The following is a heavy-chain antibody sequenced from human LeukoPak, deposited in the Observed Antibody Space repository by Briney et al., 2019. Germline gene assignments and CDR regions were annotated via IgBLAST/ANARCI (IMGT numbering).Heavy chain of an antibody. D-gene: IGHD3-22*01. J-gene: IGHJ4*02. CDR3: AGLVGRYSSGLYYYYFDY. V-gene: IGHV4-4*02. CDR2: MYLSGTT. Sequence: SETLSLTCTVSGDSINSLDLWSWVRQPPGKGLEWIGEMYLSGTTHSNPSVKSRVTISIDKSKNQFFLNLSSMTAADTAVYYCAGLVGRYSSGLYYYYFDYWGQGTLVTVSS. CDR1: GDSINSLDL.